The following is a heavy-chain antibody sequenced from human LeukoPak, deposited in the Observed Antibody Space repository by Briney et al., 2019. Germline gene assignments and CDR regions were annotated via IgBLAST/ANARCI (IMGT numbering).Heavy chain of an antibody. V-gene: IGHV3-30*02. CDR3: AKDPDSSGWYGFDY. CDR1: GFTFSSYG. D-gene: IGHD6-19*01. CDR2: IRYVGSNK. J-gene: IGHJ4*02. Sequence: GGSLRLSCAAPGFTFSSYGMHWVRQAPGKGLEWVAFIRYVGSNKYYADSVKGRFTISRDNSKNTLYLQMNSLRAEDTAVYYCAKDPDSSGWYGFDYWGQGTLVTVSS.